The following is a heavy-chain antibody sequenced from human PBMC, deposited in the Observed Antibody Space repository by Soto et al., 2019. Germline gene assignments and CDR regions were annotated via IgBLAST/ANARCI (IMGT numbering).Heavy chain of an antibody. V-gene: IGHV3-23*01. J-gene: IGHJ4*02. CDR3: AKASSSRGGYYFDY. CDR1: GFTFSSYA. D-gene: IGHD6-6*01. CDR2: ISGSGGST. Sequence: EVQLLESGGGLVQPGGTLRLSCAASGFTFSSYAMSWVRQAPGKGLEWVSAISGSGGSTYYADSVKGRFTISRDNSKNTLYLQMNSLRSEDTAVYYCAKASSSRGGYYFDYWGQGTLVTVSS.